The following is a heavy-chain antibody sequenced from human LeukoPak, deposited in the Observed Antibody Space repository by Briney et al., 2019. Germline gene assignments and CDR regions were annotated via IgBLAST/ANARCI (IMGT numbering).Heavy chain of an antibody. V-gene: IGHV4-34*08. CDR3: ASSARYWYFDL. CDR1: GFIFSSYT. Sequence: GSLRLSCAASGFIFSSYTMNWVRQAPGKGLEWIGEINHSGSTNYNPSLKSRVTISVDTSKNQFSLKLSSVTAADTAVYYCASSARYWYFDLWGRGTLVTVSS. CDR2: INHSGST. J-gene: IGHJ2*01. D-gene: IGHD3-22*01.